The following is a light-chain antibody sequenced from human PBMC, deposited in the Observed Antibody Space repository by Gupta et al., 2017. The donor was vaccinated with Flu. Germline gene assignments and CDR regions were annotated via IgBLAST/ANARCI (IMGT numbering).Light chain of an antibody. CDR1: RSDIGGLNK. CDR3: FSHAGRGCG. CDR2: EVA. Sequence: QSALTQPPSAFWSPGQSVTISSTGPRSDIGGLNKVPWIQKNPGKAPKLMIYEVAKRPSGVPDRFSGSKSGNTASLTVSGLQAEDESDYYCFSHAGRGCGFGGGTKLTVL. V-gene: IGLV2-8*01. J-gene: IGLJ3*02.